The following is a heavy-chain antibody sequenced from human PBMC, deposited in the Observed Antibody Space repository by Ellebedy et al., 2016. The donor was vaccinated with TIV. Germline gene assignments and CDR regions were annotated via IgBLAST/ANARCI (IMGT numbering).Heavy chain of an antibody. CDR2: IDSDGSYT. Sequence: GGSLRLXCAASGFTFSSYWMHWVRQAPGKGLVWVSHIDSDGSYTSYADSVKGRFTISRDNAKNTLYLQMNSLRAEDTAVYYCARAWGSTVLMGDYWGQGTLVTVSS. V-gene: IGHV3-74*01. J-gene: IGHJ4*02. D-gene: IGHD2-8*01. CDR1: GFTFSSYW. CDR3: ARAWGSTVLMGDY.